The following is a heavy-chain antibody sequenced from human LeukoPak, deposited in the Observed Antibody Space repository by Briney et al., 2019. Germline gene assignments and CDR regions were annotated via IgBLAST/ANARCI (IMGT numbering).Heavy chain of an antibody. CDR1: GFSFNSYP. J-gene: IGHJ4*02. CDR2: ISNDGNNK. CDR3: ARDLRRGLDY. Sequence: GRSLRLSCAASGFSFNSYPMHWVRQAPGKGLEWVAVISNDGNNKYYADSVKGRFTISRDNSNNTLSLQMNGLRVEDTAVYYCARDLRRGLDYWGQGTLVTVSS. D-gene: IGHD2-15*01. V-gene: IGHV3-30*04.